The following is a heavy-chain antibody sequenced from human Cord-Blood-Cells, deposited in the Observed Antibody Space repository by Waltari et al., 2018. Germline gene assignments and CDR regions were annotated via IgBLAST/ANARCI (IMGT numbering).Heavy chain of an antibody. V-gene: IGHV4-38-2*02. Sequence: QVQLQESGPGLVKPSETLSLTCTVSGYSISSGYYWGWTSQPPGKGLEWIGSIYHSGSTYYNPSLKSRVTISVDTSKNQFSLKLSSVTAADTAVYYCAESITIFGVGGYYFDYWGQGTLVTVSS. D-gene: IGHD3-3*01. J-gene: IGHJ4*02. CDR3: AESITIFGVGGYYFDY. CDR1: GYSISSGYY. CDR2: IYHSGST.